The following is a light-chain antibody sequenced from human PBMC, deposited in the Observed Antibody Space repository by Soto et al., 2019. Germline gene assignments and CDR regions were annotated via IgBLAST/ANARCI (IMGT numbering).Light chain of an antibody. Sequence: EIVMTQSPATLSVSPGERATLSCRASQSVSSNLAWFHQKPGQAPRLLIYGASTRATGIPARCSGSGSGTEFTLTISSLQSEDFAVYYCQQYNNWPRTFGPGTKVHIK. J-gene: IGKJ3*01. CDR3: QQYNNWPRT. V-gene: IGKV3-15*01. CDR1: QSVSSN. CDR2: GAS.